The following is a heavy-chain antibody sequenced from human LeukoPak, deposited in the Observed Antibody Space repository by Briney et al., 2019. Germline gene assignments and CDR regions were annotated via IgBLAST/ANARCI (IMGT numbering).Heavy chain of an antibody. Sequence: GRSLRLSCAASGFTFSSYAMHWVRQAPGKELEWVAVISYDGSNKYYADSVKGRFTISRDNSKNTLYLQMNSLRAEDTAVYYCAKSFTIFGVVTPYYMDVWGKGTTVTVSS. J-gene: IGHJ6*03. CDR2: ISYDGSNK. D-gene: IGHD3-3*01. V-gene: IGHV3-30-3*02. CDR1: GFTFSSYA. CDR3: AKSFTIFGVVTPYYMDV.